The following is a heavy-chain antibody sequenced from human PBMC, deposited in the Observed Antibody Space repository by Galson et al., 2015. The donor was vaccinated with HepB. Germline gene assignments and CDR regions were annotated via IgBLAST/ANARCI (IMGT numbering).Heavy chain of an antibody. Sequence: SVKVSCKASEYTFTGYYIHWVRQAPGQGLEWMGWINPDSGGTTYAQKFQGGVTMSRDTSITTAYMELSRLTSDDTAVYYCARVIGDFHAFDIWGQGTMVTVSA. V-gene: IGHV1-2*02. CDR3: ARVIGDFHAFDI. CDR1: EYTFTGYY. D-gene: IGHD3-22*01. CDR2: INPDSGGT. J-gene: IGHJ3*02.